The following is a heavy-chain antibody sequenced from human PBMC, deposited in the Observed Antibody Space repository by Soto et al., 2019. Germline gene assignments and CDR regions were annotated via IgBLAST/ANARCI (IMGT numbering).Heavy chain of an antibody. V-gene: IGHV3-23*01. D-gene: IGHD6-13*01. J-gene: IGHJ4*02. Sequence: GGSLRLSCAASGFTFSSYAMSWVRQAPGKGLEWVSAISGSGGSTYYADSVKGRFTISRDNSKNTLYLQMNSLRAEDTAVYYCANSQQQQLVLFDYWGQGTLVTVSS. CDR1: GFTFSSYA. CDR2: ISGSGGST. CDR3: ANSQQQQLVLFDY.